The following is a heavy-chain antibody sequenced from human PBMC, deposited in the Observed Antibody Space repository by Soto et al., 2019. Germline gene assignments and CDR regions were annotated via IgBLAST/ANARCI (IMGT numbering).Heavy chain of an antibody. CDR3: TTSITIFGVVPDY. CDR1: GFTFSNAW. J-gene: IGHJ4*02. V-gene: IGHV3-15*07. Sequence: GGSLRLSCAASGFTFSNAWMNWVRQAPGKGLEWVGRIKSKTDGGTTDYAAPVKGRFTISRDDSKNTLYLQMNSLKTEDTAVYYCTTSITIFGVVPDYWGQGTLVTVSS. CDR2: IKSKTDGGTT. D-gene: IGHD3-3*01.